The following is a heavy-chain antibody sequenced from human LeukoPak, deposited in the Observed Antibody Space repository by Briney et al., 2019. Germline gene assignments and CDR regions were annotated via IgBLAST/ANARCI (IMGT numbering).Heavy chain of an antibody. CDR3: VRDPSNSGNWFDL. Sequence: GGSLRLSCPASGFNLRDYWMHWVRQAQGKGLVWVSRLGTDGTYTNYADSVTGRFTISRDNAKNTLYLQMDSLRAEDTSFYYCVRDPSNSGNWFDLWGQGTLVTVSS. CDR1: GFNLRDYW. CDR2: LGTDGTYT. V-gene: IGHV3-74*01. J-gene: IGHJ5*02. D-gene: IGHD4-11*01.